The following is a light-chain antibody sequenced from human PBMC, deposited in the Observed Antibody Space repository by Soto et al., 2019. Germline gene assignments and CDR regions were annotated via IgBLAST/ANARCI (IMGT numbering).Light chain of an antibody. J-gene: IGKJ5*01. Sequence: DIQVTQSPSSLSASVGDRITITCRASQTIYNYLNWYQQKPGKAPKLLIYGASNLRSGVPSRFSGSGSGTDFTLTLSSLQREDFATYYCQQSYSTPQTFGQGTRLEIE. CDR3: QQSYSTPQT. CDR2: GAS. CDR1: QTIYNY. V-gene: IGKV1-39*01.